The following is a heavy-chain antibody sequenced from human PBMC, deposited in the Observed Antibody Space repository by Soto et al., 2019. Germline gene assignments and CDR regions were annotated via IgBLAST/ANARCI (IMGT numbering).Heavy chain of an antibody. D-gene: IGHD1-7*01. Sequence: QVQLQESGPGLLQPSETLSLTCTVSGGSIRSYYWSWIRQPPGKGLELIGYINNSGSTNYNPSLNSRVTTSVDTSKNQFSLKLSSVNAADTAVYYCARGIFGTFAYWGQGTLVTVSS. V-gene: IGHV4-59*01. J-gene: IGHJ4*02. CDR2: INNSGST. CDR3: ARGIFGTFAY. CDR1: GGSIRSYY.